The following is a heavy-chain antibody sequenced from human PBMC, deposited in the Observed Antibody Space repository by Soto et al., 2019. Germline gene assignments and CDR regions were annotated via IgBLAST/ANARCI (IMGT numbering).Heavy chain of an antibody. Sequence: QVQLVESGGGGVQPGRSLRLSCAASGFTFSSYGMHWVRQAPRQGLEWAAVIWYDGSNKYYADSVKGRFTISRDNSKNTLYLQMNPLRSEDTAVYYCASSTYYYGSWSDSRIYYWGQGTLVTVSS. D-gene: IGHD3-10*01. CDR2: IWYDGSNK. CDR3: ASSTYYYGSWSDSRIYY. CDR1: GFTFSSYG. J-gene: IGHJ4*02. V-gene: IGHV3-33*01.